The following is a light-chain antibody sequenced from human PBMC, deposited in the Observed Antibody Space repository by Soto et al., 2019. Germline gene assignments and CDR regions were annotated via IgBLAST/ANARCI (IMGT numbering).Light chain of an antibody. CDR2: GAS. CDR1: QSVSSK. V-gene: IGKV3-15*01. J-gene: IGKJ1*01. CDR3: QHYSTWPWT. Sequence: EIVMTQSPATLSVSPGERATLSCRASQSVSSKLAWYQQKPGQGPRLLIYGASTRATGIPARFSGSGSETEFTLTISSLQSEDFAVYYCQHYSTWPWTFGQGTKVEIK.